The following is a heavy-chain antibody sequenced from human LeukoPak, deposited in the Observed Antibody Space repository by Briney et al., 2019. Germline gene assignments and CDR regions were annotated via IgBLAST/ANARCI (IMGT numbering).Heavy chain of an antibody. CDR3: ARDILATSIAAPYY. D-gene: IGHD6-13*01. Sequence: SETLSLTCTVSGGSISSSSYYWGWIRQPPGKGLEWIGSIYYSGSTYYNPSLKSRVTMSVDTSKNQFSLRLSSVNAADTAVYYCARDILATSIAAPYYWGQGTLVTVSS. CDR2: IYYSGST. V-gene: IGHV4-39*07. J-gene: IGHJ4*02. CDR1: GGSISSSSYY.